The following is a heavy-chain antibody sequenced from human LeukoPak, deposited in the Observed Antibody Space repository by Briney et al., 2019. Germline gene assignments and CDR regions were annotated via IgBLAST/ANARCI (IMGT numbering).Heavy chain of an antibody. V-gene: IGHV3-23*01. D-gene: IGHD3-16*01. Sequence: PGGSLRLSCAASGFTFSSYAMSWVRQAPGKGLEWVSAISGSGGTTYYADSVEGRFTISRDNSKNTLYLQISSLRAEDTAVYYCARLAITGSYTYDDYWGQGTLVTVSS. CDR2: ISGSGGTT. CDR1: GFTFSSYA. CDR3: ARLAITGSYTYDDY. J-gene: IGHJ4*02.